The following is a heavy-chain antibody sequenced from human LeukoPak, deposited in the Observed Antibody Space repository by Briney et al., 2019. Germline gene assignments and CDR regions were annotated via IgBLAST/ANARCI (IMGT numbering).Heavy chain of an antibody. Sequence: ASVKVSCKASGYTFTSYYVHWVRQAPGQGLEWMGIINPSGGSTSYAQKFQGRVTMTRDTSTSTVYMELSSLRSEDTAVYYCARVRGPLEDSDAFDIWGQGTMVTVSS. J-gene: IGHJ3*02. CDR1: GYTFTSYY. D-gene: IGHD3-22*01. CDR2: INPSGGST. V-gene: IGHV1-46*01. CDR3: ARVRGPLEDSDAFDI.